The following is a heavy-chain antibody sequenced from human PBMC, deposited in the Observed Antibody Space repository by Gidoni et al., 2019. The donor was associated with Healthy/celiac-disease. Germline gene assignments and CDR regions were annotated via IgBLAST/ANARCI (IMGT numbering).Heavy chain of an antibody. CDR1: GGTFSSSA. CDR2: IIPIFGTA. CDR3: ARDIRHYYDSSLHKGAFDI. D-gene: IGHD3-22*01. Sequence: QVQLVQSGAEVKKPGSSVKVSCKASGGTFSSSAISWVRQAPGQGLEWMGGIIPIFGTANYAQKFQGRVTITADESTSTAYMELSSLRSEDTAVYYCARDIRHYYDSSLHKGAFDIWGQGTMVTVSS. V-gene: IGHV1-69*01. J-gene: IGHJ3*02.